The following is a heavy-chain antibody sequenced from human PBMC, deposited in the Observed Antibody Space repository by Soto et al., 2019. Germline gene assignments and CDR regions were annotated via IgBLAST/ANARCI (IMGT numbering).Heavy chain of an antibody. J-gene: IGHJ6*02. CDR1: GGTFSSYT. Sequence: ASVKVSCKASGGTFSSYTISWVRQAPGQGLEWMGWISGYNGNTHYAQKLQGRVSMTTDTSTSTAYMELRSLRSDDTALYYCAREGPAPYYYYGMDVWGQGTTVTVSS. V-gene: IGHV1-18*01. CDR2: ISGYNGNT. CDR3: AREGPAPYYYYGMDV.